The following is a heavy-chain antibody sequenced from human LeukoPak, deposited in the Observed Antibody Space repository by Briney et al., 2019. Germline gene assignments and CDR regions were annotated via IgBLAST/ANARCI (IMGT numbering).Heavy chain of an antibody. D-gene: IGHD3-9*01. CDR1: GGSISSGGYS. J-gene: IGHJ6*02. CDR3: ASAPGYYDILTGYYKTQYYYGMDV. CDR2: IYHSGST. Sequence: SETLSLTCAVSGGSISSGGYSWSWIRQPPGKGLEWIGYIYHSGSTYYNSSLKSRVTISVDRSKNQFSLKLSSVTAADTAVYYCASAPGYYDILTGYYKTQYYYGMDVWGQGTTVTVSS. V-gene: IGHV4-30-2*01.